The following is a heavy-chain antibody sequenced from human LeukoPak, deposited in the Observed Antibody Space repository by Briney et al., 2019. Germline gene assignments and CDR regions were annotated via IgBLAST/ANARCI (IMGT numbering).Heavy chain of an antibody. CDR3: GIRGGVMVGAAAFRDY. D-gene: IGHD6-13*01. J-gene: IGHJ4*02. CDR2: INHSGST. Sequence: SETLSLTCAVYGGSFSGYYWSWIRQPPGKGLEWIGEINHSGSTNYNPSLKSRVTISVDTSKNQFSLKLSSVTAADTAVYYCGIRGGVMVGAAAFRDYWGRGTLSSVSS. V-gene: IGHV4-34*01. CDR1: GGSFSGYY.